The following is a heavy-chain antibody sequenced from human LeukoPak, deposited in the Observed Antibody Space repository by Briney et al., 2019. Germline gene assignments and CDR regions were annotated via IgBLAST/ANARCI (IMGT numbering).Heavy chain of an antibody. V-gene: IGHV4-34*01. CDR2: ISRGGST. CDR3: ARCVATSICGY. D-gene: IGHD5-24*01. CDR1: GGSFSGYY. J-gene: IGHJ4*02. Sequence: SETLSLTCAVYGGSFSGYYWSWIRQPPGKGLEWIGEISRGGSTNYNPSLKSRVTISVDTSKNQFSLRLSSVTAADTAVYYCARCVATSICGYWGQGILVTVSS.